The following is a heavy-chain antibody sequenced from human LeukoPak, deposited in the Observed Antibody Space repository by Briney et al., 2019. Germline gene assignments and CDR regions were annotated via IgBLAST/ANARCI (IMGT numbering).Heavy chain of an antibody. CDR1: GYTFTGYY. D-gene: IGHD5-24*01. V-gene: IGHV1-2*02. CDR2: INPNSSGT. J-gene: IGHJ4*02. Sequence: GASVKVSCKASGYTFTGYYMHWVRQAPGQGLEWMGWINPNSSGTNYAQKFQGGVTMTRDTSISTAYMELSSLRSDDTAVYYCARGDGYNVYFDYWGQGTLVTVSS. CDR3: ARGDGYNVYFDY.